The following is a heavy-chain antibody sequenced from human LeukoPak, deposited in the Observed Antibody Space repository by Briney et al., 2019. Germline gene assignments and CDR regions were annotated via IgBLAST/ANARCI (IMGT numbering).Heavy chain of an antibody. CDR1: GFPFSTYE. Sequence: PGGSLRLSCAASGFPFSTYEMNWVRQAPGKGLEWLSYISSSAGPIYYADSVRGRFTISRDNAKNPLYLQMSSLRAEDTAVYYCARGDTGVVPDYWGQGTLVTVSS. CDR2: ISSSAGPI. J-gene: IGHJ4*02. CDR3: ARGDTGVVPDY. D-gene: IGHD2-2*01. V-gene: IGHV3-48*03.